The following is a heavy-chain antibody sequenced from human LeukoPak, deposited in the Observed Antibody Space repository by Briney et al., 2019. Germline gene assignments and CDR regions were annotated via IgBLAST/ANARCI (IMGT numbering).Heavy chain of an antibody. CDR1: GGSFSGYY. CDR3: ARVETMIRSRYFDL. D-gene: IGHD3-10*01. CDR2: IYTSGST. Sequence: PSETLSLTCAVYGGSFSGYYWSWIRQPAGKGLEWIGRIYTSGSTNYNPSLKSRVSMSVDTSENQFSLKLRSVTAADTAVYYCARVETMIRSRYFDLWGRGTLVTVSS. V-gene: IGHV4-59*10. J-gene: IGHJ2*01.